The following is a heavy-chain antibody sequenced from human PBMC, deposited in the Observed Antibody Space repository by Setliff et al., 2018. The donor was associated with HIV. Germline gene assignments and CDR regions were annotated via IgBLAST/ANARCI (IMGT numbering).Heavy chain of an antibody. J-gene: IGHJ4*02. D-gene: IGHD3-22*01. Sequence: GSLRLSCTASGFTFSDYYMTWIRQAPGKGLEWLSYISGSGATIYYADSVKGRFTISRDSAKNSLYLQMNSLGAEDTAMYYCARDPPPYWYDSSAYYFSSYFDYWGQGTLVTVSS. CDR3: ARDPPPYWYDSSAYYFSSYFDY. CDR1: GFTFSDYY. CDR2: ISGSGATI. V-gene: IGHV3-11*01.